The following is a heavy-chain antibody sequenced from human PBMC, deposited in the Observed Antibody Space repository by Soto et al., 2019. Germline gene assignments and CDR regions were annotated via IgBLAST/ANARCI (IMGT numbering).Heavy chain of an antibody. V-gene: IGHV1-18*01. CDR3: ARRSVVVAAPGY. J-gene: IGHJ4*02. CDR1: GYTITIYG. CDR2: ISAYNGNT. D-gene: IGHD2-15*01. Sequence: ASVKVSCKASGYTITIYGISWVRQAPGQGLEWMGWISAYNGNTNYAQKLQGRVTMTTDTSTSTAYMELRSLRSDDTAVYYCARRSVVVAAPGYWGQGTLVTVSS.